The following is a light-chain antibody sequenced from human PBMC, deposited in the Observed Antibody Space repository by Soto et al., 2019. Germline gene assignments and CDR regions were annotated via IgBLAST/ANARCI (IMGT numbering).Light chain of an antibody. CDR2: EVS. Sequence: QSVLTQPASVSGSPGQSITISCTGTSSDIGNYDFVSWYQQVPGTAPKAMIYEVSSRPSGVSNRFSGSKSGNTASLTISGLQPEDEADYYCLSYTSANTRVFGGGTKLTVL. CDR3: LSYTSANTRV. J-gene: IGLJ3*02. CDR1: SSDIGNYDF. V-gene: IGLV2-14*01.